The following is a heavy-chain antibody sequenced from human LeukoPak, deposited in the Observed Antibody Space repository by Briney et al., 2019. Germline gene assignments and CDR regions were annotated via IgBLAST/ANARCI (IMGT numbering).Heavy chain of an antibody. V-gene: IGHV5-51*01. CDR2: ILVGGSEV. CDR1: GFSFISCW. Sequence: GESLKISCKGSGFSFISCWIGWVRQMPGKGLEYMGIILVGGSEVRYSPAFQGLVTISADKSINTAYLQWTSLKASDTAMYYCARHTGRPQAGWFDPWGQGTLVTVSS. CDR3: ARHTGRPQAGWFDP. D-gene: IGHD3-10*01. J-gene: IGHJ5*02.